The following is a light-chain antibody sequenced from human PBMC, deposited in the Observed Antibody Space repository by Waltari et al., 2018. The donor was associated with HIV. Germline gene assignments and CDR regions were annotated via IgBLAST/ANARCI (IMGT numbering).Light chain of an antibody. CDR3: FSYTSSSTLYV. CDR1: SSDVGGYNY. Sequence: QSALTQPASVSGSPGQSITISCTGTSSDVGGYNYFPWYQQNPAKAPNLMINEVSNRPSGVSNRFSGSKSGNTASLTISGLQAEDEADYYCFSYTSSSTLYVFGTGTKVTVL. V-gene: IGLV2-14*01. J-gene: IGLJ1*01. CDR2: EVS.